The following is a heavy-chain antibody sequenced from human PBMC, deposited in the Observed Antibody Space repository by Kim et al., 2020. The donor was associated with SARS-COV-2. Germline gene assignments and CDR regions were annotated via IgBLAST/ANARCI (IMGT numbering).Heavy chain of an antibody. CDR2: IVVGSGNT. CDR3: AATYDFWSGYYYGMDV. CDR1: GFTFTSSA. Sequence: SVKVSCKASGFTFTSSAVQWVRQARGQRLEWIGWIVVGSGNTNYAQKVQERVTITRDMSTSTAYMELSSLRSEDTAVYYCAATYDFWSGYYYGMDVWGQGTTVTVSS. V-gene: IGHV1-58*01. J-gene: IGHJ6*02. D-gene: IGHD3-3*01.